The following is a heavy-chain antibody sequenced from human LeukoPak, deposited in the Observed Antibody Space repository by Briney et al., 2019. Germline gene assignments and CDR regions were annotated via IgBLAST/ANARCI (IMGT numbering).Heavy chain of an antibody. CDR2: IKQDGSEK. CDR3: ARENSSGWYDNYYFDY. D-gene: IGHD6-19*01. V-gene: IGHV3-7*01. Sequence: PGGSLRLSCAASGFTFSSYSMNWVRQAPGKGLEWVANIKQDGSEKYYVDSVKGRFTISRDNAKNSLYLQMNSLRAEDTAVYYCARENSSGWYDNYYFDYWGQGTLVTVSS. CDR1: GFTFSSYS. J-gene: IGHJ4*02.